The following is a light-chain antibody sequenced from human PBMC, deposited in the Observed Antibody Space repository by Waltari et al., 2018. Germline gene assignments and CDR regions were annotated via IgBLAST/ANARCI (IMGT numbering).Light chain of an antibody. CDR3: QQYDSLLT. V-gene: IGKV1-33*01. CDR1: QDISNY. Sequence: DIQMTQSPSSLSASVGDRVTITCQASQDISNYVSWYQQKPGNAPSLLIYDASNLEAGVSSRFSGSGSGTIFPLTINSLRPEDIATYYCQQYDSLLTFGGGTKVQI. J-gene: IGKJ4*01. CDR2: DAS.